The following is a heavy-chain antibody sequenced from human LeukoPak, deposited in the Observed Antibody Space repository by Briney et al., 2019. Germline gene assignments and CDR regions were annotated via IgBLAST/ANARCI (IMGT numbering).Heavy chain of an antibody. V-gene: IGHV4-61*02. CDR3: ARDSSRSDPYDSSDSDDALDI. Sequence: SETLSLTCTVSDASINTGSFYWSWIRQPAGKGLEWIGRVYTDGSTKSYNPSLKSRVTMSLDTSKNQFSLKLTSVTAADTATYYCARDSSRSDPYDSSDSDDALDIWGQGTMVTISS. D-gene: IGHD3-22*01. CDR2: VYTDGST. J-gene: IGHJ3*02. CDR1: DASINTGSFY.